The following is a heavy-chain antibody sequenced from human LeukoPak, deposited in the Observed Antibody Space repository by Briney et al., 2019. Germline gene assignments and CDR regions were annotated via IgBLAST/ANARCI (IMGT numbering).Heavy chain of an antibody. Sequence: SETLSLTCAVYGGSFSGYYWSWIRQPPGKGLEWIGYIYYSGSTYYNPSLTSRVTISVDTSKNQFSLKLSSVTAADTAVYYCARRVSYPIGAFDIWGQGTMVTVSS. CDR1: GGSFSGYY. CDR3: ARRVSYPIGAFDI. CDR2: IYYSGST. J-gene: IGHJ3*02. V-gene: IGHV4-34*09. D-gene: IGHD5/OR15-5a*01.